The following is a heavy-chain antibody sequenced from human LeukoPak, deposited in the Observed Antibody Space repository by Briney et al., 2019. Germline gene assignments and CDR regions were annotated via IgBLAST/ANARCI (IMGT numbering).Heavy chain of an antibody. J-gene: IGHJ4*02. Sequence: GGSLRLSCAASGFTFSSYAMHWVRQAPGKGLEWVAVISYDGSNKYYADSVKGRFTISRDNSKNTLYLQMNSLRAEDTAVYYCARERLGGGYSGPVYFDYWGQGTLVTVSS. CDR2: ISYDGSNK. D-gene: IGHD5-12*01. V-gene: IGHV3-30-3*01. CDR3: ARERLGGGYSGPVYFDY. CDR1: GFTFSSYA.